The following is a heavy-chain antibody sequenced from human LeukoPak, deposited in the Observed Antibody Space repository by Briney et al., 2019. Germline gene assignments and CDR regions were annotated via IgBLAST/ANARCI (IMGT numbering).Heavy chain of an antibody. D-gene: IGHD4-23*01. CDR2: SSGDGGNT. Sequence: GGSLRLSCAASGFSLRSFAMSWVRQAPGKGLEWVSASSGDGGNTDYANSVKGRFTISRDNSKNTQYLHMSGLRVEDTAVYYCARVYGGPFDLWGRGALVTVSS. CDR1: GFSLRSFA. J-gene: IGHJ2*01. CDR3: ARVYGGPFDL. V-gene: IGHV3-23*01.